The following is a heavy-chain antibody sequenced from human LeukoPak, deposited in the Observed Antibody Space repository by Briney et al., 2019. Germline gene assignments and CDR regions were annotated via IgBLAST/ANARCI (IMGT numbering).Heavy chain of an antibody. CDR1: GFTFSTYW. J-gene: IGHJ4*02. D-gene: IGHD3-9*01. Sequence: GGSLRLSCAASGFTFSTYWMHWVRQVPGKWLVWVSRVNREGTTSAYADSVKGRFTISRAKDQNTLYLKMNSLRVEDTAVYYCARDVDWILFDYWGQGTLATVSS. V-gene: IGHV3-74*01. CDR2: VNREGTTS. CDR3: ARDVDWILFDY.